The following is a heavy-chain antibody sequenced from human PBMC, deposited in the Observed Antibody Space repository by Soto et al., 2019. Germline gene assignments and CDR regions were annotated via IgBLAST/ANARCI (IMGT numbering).Heavy chain of an antibody. J-gene: IGHJ4*02. CDR2: ILYDGSNK. D-gene: IGHD2-15*01. CDR1: GFIFNEYG. V-gene: IGHV3-33*01. CDR3: ARWGCSGSNCNLNQRSFDL. Sequence: QVQLVESGGGVVQPGRSLRLSCAAAGFIFNEYGMHWVRQAPGKGLEWVAVILYDGSNKYYADAVKGRFTFSRDNSKKTMSLQMNSLRVEDTAIYYCARWGCSGSNCNLNQRSFDLWGQGTLVTVSS.